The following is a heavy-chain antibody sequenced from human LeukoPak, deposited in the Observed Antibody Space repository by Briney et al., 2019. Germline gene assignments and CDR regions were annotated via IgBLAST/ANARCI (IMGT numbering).Heavy chain of an antibody. D-gene: IGHD1-26*01. J-gene: IGHJ5*02. Sequence: GGSLRLSCAASGFTFSSYSMNWVRQAPGKGLEWVSSISSSSSYIYYADSVKGRFTISRDNAKNSLYLQMYSLRAEDTAVYYCARAEPSGSYYFWFDPWGQGTLVTVSS. CDR3: ARAEPSGSYYFWFDP. V-gene: IGHV3-21*01. CDR1: GFTFSSYS. CDR2: ISSSSSYI.